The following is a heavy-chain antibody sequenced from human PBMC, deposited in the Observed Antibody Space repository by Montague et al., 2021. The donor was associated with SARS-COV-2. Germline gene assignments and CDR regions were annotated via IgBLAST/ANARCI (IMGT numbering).Heavy chain of an antibody. D-gene: IGHD3-22*01. Sequence: SESLSLTCTVSGGSISSSSYYWGWIRQPPGKGLEWIGYIYYSGSTYYNPSLKSRVTISVDTSKNQFSLKLSSVTAADTAVYYCARDTRITMIVVVQGYGMDAWGQGTTVTVSS. J-gene: IGHJ6*02. V-gene: IGHV4-39*07. CDR2: IYYSGST. CDR1: GGSISSSSYY. CDR3: ARDTRITMIVVVQGYGMDA.